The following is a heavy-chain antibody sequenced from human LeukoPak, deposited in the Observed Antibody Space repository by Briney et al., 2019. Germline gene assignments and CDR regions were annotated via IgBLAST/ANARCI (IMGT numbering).Heavy chain of an antibody. Sequence: GGSLRLSCAASGFTFSGYWMHWVRQVPEKELVLVSRIDNGGSGTTYADSVKGRFTVSRDNAKNTLYLQMNSLRVEDTAIYFCVRGGGWDTIFRVVQYMDVWGQGTTVTVSS. CDR3: VRGGGWDTIFRVVQYMDV. CDR2: IDNGGSGT. D-gene: IGHD3-3*01. J-gene: IGHJ6*03. CDR1: GFTFSGYW. V-gene: IGHV3-74*01.